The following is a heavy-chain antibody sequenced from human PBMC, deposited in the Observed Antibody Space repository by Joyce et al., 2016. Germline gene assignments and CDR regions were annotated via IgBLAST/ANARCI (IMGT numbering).Heavy chain of an antibody. CDR2: INPSGGST. J-gene: IGHJ6*02. CDR3: ARDEIMWELLRAYYSNGMDV. V-gene: IGHV1-46*01. CDR1: GYPFTNYY. D-gene: IGHD1-26*01. Sequence: QVQLVQSGAEVKKPGASVKVSCKASGYPFTNYYMHWVRQAPGQGLEWMGIINPSGGSTSYAQKFQGRVTVTRDTSTSTVYMELSSLRSEDTAVYYCARDEIMWELLRAYYSNGMDVWGQGTTVTVSS.